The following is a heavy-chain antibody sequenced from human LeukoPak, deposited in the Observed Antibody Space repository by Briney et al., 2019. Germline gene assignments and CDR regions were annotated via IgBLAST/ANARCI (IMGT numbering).Heavy chain of an antibody. Sequence: ASVKVSRKSYGYTFSDYYMHWVRQPPAQGLEWMGWINPKSGGANFAEKFQGRVTMTRDTSIRTVYMELSRVTYDDTAVYYCARGVGTSWFDPWGQGTLVTVSS. CDR2: INPKSGGA. CDR3: ARGVGTSWFDP. CDR1: GYTFSDYY. J-gene: IGHJ5*02. V-gene: IGHV1-2*02. D-gene: IGHD2-2*01.